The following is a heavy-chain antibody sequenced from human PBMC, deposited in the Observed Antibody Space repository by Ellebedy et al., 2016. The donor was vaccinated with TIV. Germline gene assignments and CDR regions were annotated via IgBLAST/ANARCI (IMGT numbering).Heavy chain of an antibody. J-gene: IGHJ6*03. D-gene: IGHD2-8*01. Sequence: PGGSLRLSCTACGSTFSTYSMNWVRQAPGKGLAWVSYVSGSGKTTYYTDSVNCRFTISRDNAKNSLYLLMNSLRAEDTAMYYCARVRSVYHYMDVWGKGTMVTVSS. CDR3: ARVRSVYHYMDV. V-gene: IGHV3-48*04. CDR2: VSGSGKTT. CDR1: GSTFSTYS.